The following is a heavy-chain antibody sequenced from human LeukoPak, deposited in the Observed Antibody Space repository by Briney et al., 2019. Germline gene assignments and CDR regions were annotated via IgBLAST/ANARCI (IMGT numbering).Heavy chain of an antibody. CDR3: ARGRKDIVPQPAARGWYFDY. V-gene: IGHV4-34*01. D-gene: IGHD2-8*01. CDR1: GGSFSGYY. CDR2: INHSGST. Sequence: SETLSLTCAVYGGSFSGYYWSWIRQPPGKGLEWIGEINHSGSTNYNPSLKSRVTISVDTSKNQFSLKLSSVTAADTAVYYCARGRKDIVPQPAARGWYFDYWGQGTLVTVSS. J-gene: IGHJ4*02.